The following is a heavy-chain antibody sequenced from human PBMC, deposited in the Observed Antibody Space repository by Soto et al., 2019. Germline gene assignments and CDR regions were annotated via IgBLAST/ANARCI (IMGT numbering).Heavy chain of an antibody. CDR3: ARGVVVVAATYGMDV. Sequence: GGSLRLSCAASGFTFSSYAMHWVRQAPGKGLEYVSAISSNGGSTYYANSVKGRFTISRDNSKNTLYLQMGSLRAEDMAVYYCARGVVVVAATYGMDVWGQGTTVTVSS. J-gene: IGHJ6*02. CDR2: ISSNGGST. V-gene: IGHV3-64*01. CDR1: GFTFSSYA. D-gene: IGHD2-15*01.